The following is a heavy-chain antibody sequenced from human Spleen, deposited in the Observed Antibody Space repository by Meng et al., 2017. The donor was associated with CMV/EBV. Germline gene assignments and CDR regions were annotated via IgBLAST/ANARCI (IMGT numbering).Heavy chain of an antibody. V-gene: IGHV3-30*04. CDR1: GLTFTIHT. J-gene: IGHJ4*02. CDR2: ISYDGSDK. Sequence: GGSLRLSCAASGLTFTIHTMHWVRQAPGKGLEWVAVISYDGSDKYYADSVKGRFTISRDNAKNSLYLQMNSLRAEDTAVYYCARVSGQWLVDYYFDYWGQETLVTVSS. CDR3: ARVSGQWLVDYYFDY. D-gene: IGHD6-19*01.